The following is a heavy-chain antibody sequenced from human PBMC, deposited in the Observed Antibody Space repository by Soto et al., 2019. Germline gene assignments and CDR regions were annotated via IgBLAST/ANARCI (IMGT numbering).Heavy chain of an antibody. CDR3: AKDPFAKSESYPAY. CDR2: ISHDGSNK. CDR1: EFTFSNYG. D-gene: IGHD1-26*01. Sequence: QVQLVESGGGVVQPGRSLRLSCAATEFTFSNYGMHWVRQAPGKGLEWVALISHDGSNKYSADSVKGRFTISRDNSKNTLYLQMNSMRAEDTAVYYCAKDPFAKSESYPAYWGQGTQVTVSS. J-gene: IGHJ4*02. V-gene: IGHV3-30*18.